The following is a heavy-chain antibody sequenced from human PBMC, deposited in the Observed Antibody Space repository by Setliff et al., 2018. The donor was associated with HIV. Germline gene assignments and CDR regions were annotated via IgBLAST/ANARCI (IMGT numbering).Heavy chain of an antibody. CDR1: GGSISSGSHY. CDR2: IYTSGRT. CDR3: ARGRSRYYYDGSGYYVDY. D-gene: IGHD3-22*01. J-gene: IGHJ4*02. V-gene: IGHV4-61*02. Sequence: SETLSLTCTVSGGSISSGSHYWSWIRQPAGKGLEWIGLIYTSGRTNYNPSLKSRVTISVDRSKNQFSLNLSSVTAADTAVYYCARGRSRYYYDGSGYYVDYWGQGTLVTVSS.